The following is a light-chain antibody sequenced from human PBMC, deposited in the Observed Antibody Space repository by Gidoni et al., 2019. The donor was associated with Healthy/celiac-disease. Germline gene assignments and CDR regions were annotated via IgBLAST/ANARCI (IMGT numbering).Light chain of an antibody. CDR3: QQRSIPVT. Sequence: EIVLTQSPATLSLSPGERATLSCRASQSASSYLAWYQQKPGQAPRLLIYDASNRATGIPARFSGSGSGTDFTLTISSLEPEDFAVYYCQQRSIPVTFGQGTRLEIK. V-gene: IGKV3-11*01. J-gene: IGKJ5*01. CDR1: QSASSY. CDR2: DAS.